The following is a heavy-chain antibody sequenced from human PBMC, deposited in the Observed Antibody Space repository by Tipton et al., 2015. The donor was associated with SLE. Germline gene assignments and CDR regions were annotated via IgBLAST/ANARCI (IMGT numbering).Heavy chain of an antibody. V-gene: IGHV4-34*01. CDR1: GGSFSGYY. CDR3: ARHFGAVAGFDY. CDR2: INHSGST. Sequence: LRLSCAVYGGSFSGYYWSWIRQPPGKGLEWIGEINHSGSTNYNPSLKSRVTISVDRSKNQFSLKLSSVTAADTAVYYCARHFGAVAGFDYWGQGTLVTVSS. D-gene: IGHD6-19*01. J-gene: IGHJ4*02.